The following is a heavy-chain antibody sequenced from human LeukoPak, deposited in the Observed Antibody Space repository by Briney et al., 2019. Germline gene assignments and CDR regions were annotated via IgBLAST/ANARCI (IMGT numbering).Heavy chain of an antibody. J-gene: IGHJ4*02. D-gene: IGHD6-6*01. CDR1: GGSISSYY. V-gene: IGHV4-59*05. CDR2: IYDSGST. CDR3: ARGVPIDY. Sequence: PSETLSLTCTVSGGSISSYYWSWIRQPPGKGLEWIGSIYDSGSTYYNPSLKSRVTISVDTSKNQFSLKLNSVTAADTAVYYCARGVPIDYWGQGTLVTVSS.